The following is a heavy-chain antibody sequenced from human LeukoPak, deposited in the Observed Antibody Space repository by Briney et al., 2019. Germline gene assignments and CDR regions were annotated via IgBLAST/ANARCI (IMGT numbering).Heavy chain of an antibody. CDR1: GFTFSSYS. V-gene: IGHV3-48*01. CDR2: ISSSSSTI. Sequence: GGSLRLSCAASGFTFSSYSMNWVRQAPGKGLEWVSYISSSSSTICYADSVKGRFIISRDNSKNTLYLQMNSLRAEDTAVYYCAKDIFTGDKYYYYYYMDVWGKGTTVTVSS. CDR3: AKDIFTGDKYYYYYYMDV. J-gene: IGHJ6*03. D-gene: IGHD7-27*01.